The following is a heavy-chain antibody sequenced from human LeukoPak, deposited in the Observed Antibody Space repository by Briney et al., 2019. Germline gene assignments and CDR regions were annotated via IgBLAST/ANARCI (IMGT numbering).Heavy chain of an antibody. V-gene: IGHV4-59*08. CDR2: IYYCGST. Sequence: SETLSLTCTVSGGSISSYYWSWIRQPPGKGLEWIGYIYYCGSTNYNPSLKSRVTISVDTSKNQFSLKLSSVTAADTAVYYCARHRQTMVRGVANTIHYFDYWGQGTLVTVSS. J-gene: IGHJ4*02. CDR3: ARHRQTMVRGVANTIHYFDY. D-gene: IGHD3-10*01. CDR1: GGSISSYY.